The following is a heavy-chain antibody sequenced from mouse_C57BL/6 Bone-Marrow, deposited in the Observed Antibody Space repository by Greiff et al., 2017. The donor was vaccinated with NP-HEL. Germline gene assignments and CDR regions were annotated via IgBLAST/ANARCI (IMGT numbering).Heavy chain of an antibody. CDR1: GFTFSSYG. Sequence: EVKLVESGGDLMKPGGSLKLSCAASGFTFSSYGMSWVRQTPDKRLEWVATISSGGSYTYYPDSVKGRFTISRDNAKNTLYLQMSSLKSEDTAMYYCARGGGYDDFDYWGQGTTLTVSS. CDR3: ARGGGYDDFDY. D-gene: IGHD2-2*01. CDR2: ISSGGSYT. J-gene: IGHJ2*01. V-gene: IGHV5-6*01.